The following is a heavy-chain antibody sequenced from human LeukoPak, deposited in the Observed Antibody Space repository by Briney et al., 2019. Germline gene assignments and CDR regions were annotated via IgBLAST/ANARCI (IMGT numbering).Heavy chain of an antibody. V-gene: IGHV1-69*05. J-gene: IGHJ4*01. CDR2: IIPIFGTA. Sequence: ASVKVSCKASGGTFSSYAISWVRQAPGQGLEWMGRIIPIFGTANYAQKFQGRVTITTDESTSTAYMELSSLRSEDTAVYNCARDDRANFDFWGQGTLVTVSS. D-gene: IGHD1-14*01. CDR1: GGTFSSYA. CDR3: ARDDRANFDF.